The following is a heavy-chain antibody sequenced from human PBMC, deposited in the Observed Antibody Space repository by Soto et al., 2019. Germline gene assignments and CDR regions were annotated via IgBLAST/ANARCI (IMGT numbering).Heavy chain of an antibody. CDR3: VRDKRTISGIFPGY. V-gene: IGHV3-53*01. Sequence: GGSLRLSCVVSGFDVTTNCMRWVRQAPGKGLECVSIVCTGGAAHYADSVKGRFTISRDSSKNTVHLQMNNVRAEDTAVYYCVRDKRTISGIFPGYWGQGTQVTVS. J-gene: IGHJ4*02. D-gene: IGHD1-1*01. CDR2: VCTGGAA. CDR1: GFDVTTNC.